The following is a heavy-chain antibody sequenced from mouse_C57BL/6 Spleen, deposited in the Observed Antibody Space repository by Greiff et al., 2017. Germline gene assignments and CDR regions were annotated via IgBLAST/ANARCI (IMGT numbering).Heavy chain of an antibody. J-gene: IGHJ2*01. V-gene: IGHV1-69*01. D-gene: IGHD1-2*01. CDR2: IDPSDSYT. CDR3: ARGGRRVHFDY. CDR1: GYTFTSYW. Sequence: VQLQQPGAELVMPGASVQLSCKASGYTFTSYWLHWVKQRPGHGLEWIGEIDPSDSYTPYNHKFKGKATLTVDKSSSTAYMQLSSLTSEDSAVYYCARGGRRVHFDYWGQGTTLTVSS.